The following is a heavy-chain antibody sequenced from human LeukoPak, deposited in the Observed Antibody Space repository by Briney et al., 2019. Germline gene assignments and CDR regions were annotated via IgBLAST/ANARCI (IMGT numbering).Heavy chain of an antibody. CDR3: ARAWGSIAVAAIDY. CDR2: ISAYNGNT. V-gene: IGHV1-18*04. CDR1: GYTFTCYG. Sequence: ASVKVSCKASGYTFTCYGISWVRQAPGQGLEWMGWISAYNGNTNYAQKLQGRVTMTTDTSTSTAYMELRSLRSDDTAVYYCARAWGSIAVAAIDYWGQGTLVTVSS. J-gene: IGHJ4*02. D-gene: IGHD6-19*01.